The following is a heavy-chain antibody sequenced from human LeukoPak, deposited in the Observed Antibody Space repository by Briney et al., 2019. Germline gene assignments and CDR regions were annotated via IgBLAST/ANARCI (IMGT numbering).Heavy chain of an antibody. Sequence: ASLKGFFKASGYTLTGYYMHWGGQAPRQGGGWVGWINPNSGDTNYAQKFQGRVTMTRDTSISTAHMELSRLRSDDTAVYYCARANPLYCSSTTCPFDYWGQGTLVTVSS. CDR2: INPNSGDT. V-gene: IGHV1-2*02. CDR1: GYTLTGYY. CDR3: ARANPLYCSSTTCPFDY. J-gene: IGHJ4*02. D-gene: IGHD2-2*01.